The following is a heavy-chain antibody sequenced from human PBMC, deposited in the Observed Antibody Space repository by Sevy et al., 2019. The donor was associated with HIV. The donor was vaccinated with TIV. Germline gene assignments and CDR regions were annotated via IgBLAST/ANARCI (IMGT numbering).Heavy chain of an antibody. V-gene: IGHV1-18*04. CDR2: ISAYNGNT. D-gene: IGHD1-26*01. Sequence: ASVKVSCKASGYTFTSYGISWVRQAPGQGLEWMGWISAYNGNTNYAQKLQGRVTMTTDTSTSTAYMELRSLRSDDTAVYYFARVNTGIVGATGDYYYYYYMDVWGKGTTVTVSS. CDR1: GYTFTSYG. CDR3: ARVNTGIVGATGDYYYYYYMDV. J-gene: IGHJ6*03.